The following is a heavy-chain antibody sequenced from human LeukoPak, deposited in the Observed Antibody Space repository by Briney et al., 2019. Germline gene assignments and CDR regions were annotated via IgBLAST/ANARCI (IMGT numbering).Heavy chain of an antibody. CDR3: ARDAGYCSSTSCYPTERFDP. CDR1: GYTFTGYY. V-gene: IGHV1-2*02. J-gene: IGHJ5*02. D-gene: IGHD2-2*01. Sequence: ASVKVSCKASGYTFTGYYMHWVRQAPGQGLEWMGWINPNSGGTNYAQKFQGRVTMTRDTSISTAYMELSRLRSDDTAVYYCARDAGYCSSTSCYPTERFDPWGQGTLVTVSS. CDR2: INPNSGGT.